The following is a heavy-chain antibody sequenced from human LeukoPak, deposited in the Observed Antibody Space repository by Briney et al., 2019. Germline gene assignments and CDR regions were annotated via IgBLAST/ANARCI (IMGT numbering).Heavy chain of an antibody. J-gene: IGHJ1*01. CDR1: GGSFSGYY. V-gene: IGHV4-34*01. D-gene: IGHD6-13*01. Sequence: SETLSLTCAVYGGSFSGYYWSWIRQPPGKGLEWRGEINHSGSTNYNPSLKSRVTISVDTSKNQFSLKLSSVTAADTAVYYCARGLIAAAGTAYFQHWGQGTLVTVSS. CDR2: INHSGST. CDR3: ARGLIAAAGTAYFQH.